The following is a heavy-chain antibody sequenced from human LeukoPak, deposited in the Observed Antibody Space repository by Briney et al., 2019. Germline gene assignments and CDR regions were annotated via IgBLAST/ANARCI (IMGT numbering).Heavy chain of an antibody. V-gene: IGHV3-33*06. Sequence: GRSLRLSRAASGFTFSSYGMHWVRQAPGKGLEWVAVIWYDGSNKYYADSVKGRFTISRDNSKNTLYLQMNSLRAEDTAVYYCANFGRGYDFADYWGQGTLVTASS. CDR2: IWYDGSNK. CDR1: GFTFSSYG. D-gene: IGHD3-3*01. CDR3: ANFGRGYDFADY. J-gene: IGHJ4*02.